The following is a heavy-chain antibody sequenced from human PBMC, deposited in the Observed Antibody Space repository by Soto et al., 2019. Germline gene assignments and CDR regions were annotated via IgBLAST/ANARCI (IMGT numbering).Heavy chain of an antibody. V-gene: IGHV4-34*01. CDR2: INHSGST. CDR1: GGSFSGYY. CDR3: ARVLTTVTTSFDY. J-gene: IGHJ4*02. Sequence: SETLSLTCAVYGGSFSGYYWSWIRQPPGKGLEWIGEINHSGSTNYNPSLKSRVTISVDTSKNQFSLKLSSVTAADTAVYYCARVLTTVTTSFDYWGQGTLVT. D-gene: IGHD4-17*01.